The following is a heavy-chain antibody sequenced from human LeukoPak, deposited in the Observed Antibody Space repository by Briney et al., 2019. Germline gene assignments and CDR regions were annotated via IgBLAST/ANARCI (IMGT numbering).Heavy chain of an antibody. CDR3: ARHDSDFWSGSPYTPFDY. V-gene: IGHV4-59*08. J-gene: IGHJ4*02. CDR1: GGSISSYY. D-gene: IGHD3-3*01. CDR2: IYYSGST. Sequence: KASETLSLTCTVSGGSISSYYWSWIRQPPGKGLEWIGYIYYSGSTNYNPSLKSRVTISVDTSKNQFSLKLSSVTAADTAVYYCARHDSDFWSGSPYTPFDYWGQGTLVTVSS.